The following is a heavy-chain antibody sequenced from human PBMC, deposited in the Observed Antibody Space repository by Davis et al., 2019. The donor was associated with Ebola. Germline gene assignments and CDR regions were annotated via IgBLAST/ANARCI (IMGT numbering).Heavy chain of an antibody. J-gene: IGHJ4*02. CDR2: ITISSDTI. Sequence: GGSLRLSCVASGLTFNTYAMNWVRQAPGKGLEWISYITISSDTIYYADSVKGRFTISRDNAKNSLYLQMNSLTDEDTAIYYCARGYGSGRHFDYWGQGTLVTVSS. CDR3: ARGYGSGRHFDY. V-gene: IGHV3-48*02. D-gene: IGHD3-10*01. CDR1: GLTFNTYA.